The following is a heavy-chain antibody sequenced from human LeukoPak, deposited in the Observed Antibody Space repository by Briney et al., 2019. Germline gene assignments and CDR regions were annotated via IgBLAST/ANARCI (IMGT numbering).Heavy chain of an antibody. Sequence: GGSLRLSCAASGFTFSYYYMSWIRQAPGKGLEGVSYISSDSSYTNYAGAVKGRFAISRDNAKNSLYLQMNSLRAEDAAIYYCAVGQYGSYWVSSGDNWGQGTLVTVSS. D-gene: IGHD1-26*01. CDR3: AVGQYGSYWVSSGDN. CDR1: GFTFSYYY. J-gene: IGHJ4*02. CDR2: ISSDSSYT. V-gene: IGHV3-11*03.